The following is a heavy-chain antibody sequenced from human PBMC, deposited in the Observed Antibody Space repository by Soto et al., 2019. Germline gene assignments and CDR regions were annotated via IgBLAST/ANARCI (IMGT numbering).Heavy chain of an antibody. CDR1: GFTFGTTD. CDR2: IDGSGGIT. V-gene: IGHV3-23*01. D-gene: IGHD3-10*01. Sequence: GGSLRLSCAASGFTFGTTDMSWVRQAPGEGLEWVSTIDGSGGITYYADSVKGRFTISRDNSRNTVYLQMNSLRGDDTALYYCVKNSGWFNTWGQGDLVTVSS. CDR3: VKNSGWFNT. J-gene: IGHJ5*02.